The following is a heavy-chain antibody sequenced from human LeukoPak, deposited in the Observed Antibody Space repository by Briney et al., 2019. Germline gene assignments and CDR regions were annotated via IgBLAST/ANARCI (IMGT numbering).Heavy chain of an antibody. CDR3: TRAPRNNSGSYPRYYYYYMDV. CDR2: IRSKAYGGIT. D-gene: IGHD1-26*01. V-gene: IGHV3-49*04. J-gene: IGHJ6*03. CDR1: GFTLGDYA. Sequence: GGSLRLSCTASGFTLGDYAMSWVRQAPGKGLEWVGFIRSKAYGGITEYAASVKGRFTISRDDSKSIAYLQMNSLKTEDTAVYYCTRAPRNNSGSYPRYYYYYMDVWGKGTTVTVSS.